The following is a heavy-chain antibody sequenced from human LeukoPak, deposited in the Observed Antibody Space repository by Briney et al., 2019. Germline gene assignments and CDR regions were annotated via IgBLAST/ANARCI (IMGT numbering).Heavy chain of an antibody. V-gene: IGHV3-74*01. D-gene: IGHD6-19*01. J-gene: IGHJ5*01. CDR1: GFTVSSHW. CDR2: INEDGSSI. Sequence: GGSLRLSCAASGFTVSSHWMPWVRQVPGKGLVRVARINEDGSSIIYADSVKGRFAISSDIAENTIYLLMNSLRVEDTAIYYCIRSSGWPDSWGQGTLVTVSS. CDR3: IRSSGWPDS.